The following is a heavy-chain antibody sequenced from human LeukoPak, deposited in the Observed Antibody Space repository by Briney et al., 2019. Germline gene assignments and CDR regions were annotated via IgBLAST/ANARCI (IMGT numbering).Heavy chain of an antibody. CDR3: ATQSPGVATDN. Sequence: SETLSLTCTVSDGSISDYYWSWIRQTPGKGLEWIAYMYYTGSTDYNPSLRSRVTISIDTSKNQFSLKLRSVTAADTAVYYCATQSPGVATDNWGQGTLVTVSS. D-gene: IGHD3-3*01. CDR1: DGSISDYY. CDR2: MYYTGST. V-gene: IGHV4-59*01. J-gene: IGHJ4*02.